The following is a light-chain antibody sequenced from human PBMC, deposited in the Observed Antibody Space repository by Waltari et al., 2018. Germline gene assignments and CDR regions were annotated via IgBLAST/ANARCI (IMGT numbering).Light chain of an antibody. CDR1: QSISSW. J-gene: IGKJ4*01. V-gene: IGKV1-5*03. CDR3: QQYKSYFLT. Sequence: DIQMTQSPSTLSASVGDRVTITCRASQSISSWLAWYQQRPGKAPKLLIYQTSSLEVGVPSRFSGSRSGTEFTLTISSLQPDDFATYFCQQYKSYFLTFGGGPKVEIK. CDR2: QTS.